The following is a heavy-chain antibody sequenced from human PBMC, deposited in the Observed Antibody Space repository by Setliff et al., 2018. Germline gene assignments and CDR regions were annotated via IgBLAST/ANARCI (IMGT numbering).Heavy chain of an antibody. J-gene: IGHJ4*02. V-gene: IGHV4-39*01. D-gene: IGHD4-4*01. Sequence: SETLSLTCSVSDDSIYSDYYFWGWIRQPPGKGLEWIGTISSSGASKYNSSLGGRATLSIDVPERQFALRLSSVTDADTAVYFCAREGRWDYSYPIYWGQGIRVTVSS. CDR2: ISSSGAS. CDR1: DDSIYSDYYF. CDR3: AREGRWDYSYPIY.